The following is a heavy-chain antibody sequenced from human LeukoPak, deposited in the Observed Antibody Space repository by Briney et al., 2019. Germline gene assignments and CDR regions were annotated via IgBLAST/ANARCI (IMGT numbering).Heavy chain of an antibody. D-gene: IGHD6-19*01. CDR1: GGSISSYY. J-gene: IGHJ4*02. CDR2: IYYSGST. Sequence: PSETLSLTCTVSGGSISSYYWSWIRQPPGKGLEWIGYIYYSGSTNYNPSLKSRVTISVDTSKNQFSLKLSSVTAADTAVYYCARGVIAVAGTVYYFDYWGQGTLVTVSS. V-gene: IGHV4-59*12. CDR3: ARGVIAVAGTVYYFDY.